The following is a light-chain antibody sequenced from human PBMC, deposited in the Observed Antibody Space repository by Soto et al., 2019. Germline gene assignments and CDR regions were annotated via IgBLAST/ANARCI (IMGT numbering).Light chain of an antibody. J-gene: IGKJ2*02. CDR1: QSISSY. CDR3: QQSYSTPRT. CDR2: AAY. Sequence: DIQMTQSPSSLSASVGDRVTITCRASQSISSYLNWYQQKPGKAPKLLIYAAYSLQSGVPSRFSGSGSGTDFTITISSLQPEDFATYYCQQSYSTPRTFGQGTKLEIK. V-gene: IGKV1-39*01.